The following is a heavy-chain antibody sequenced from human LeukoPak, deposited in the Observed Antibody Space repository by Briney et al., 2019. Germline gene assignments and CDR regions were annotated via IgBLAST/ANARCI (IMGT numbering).Heavy chain of an antibody. CDR1: GGSFSGYY. J-gene: IGHJ3*02. V-gene: IGHV4-34*01. CDR3: ARGSRTFGVVVVVATAGDAFDI. D-gene: IGHD2-15*01. Sequence: SETLSLTCAVYGGSFSGYYWSWIRQPPGKGLEWIGEINHSGSTYYNPSLKSRVTISVDTSKNQFSLKLSSVTAADTAVYYCARGSRTFGVVVVVATAGDAFDIWGQGTMVTVSS. CDR2: INHSGST.